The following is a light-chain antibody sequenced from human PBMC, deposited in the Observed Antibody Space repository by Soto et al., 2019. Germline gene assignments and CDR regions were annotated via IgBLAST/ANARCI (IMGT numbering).Light chain of an antibody. Sequence: QSVLTQPASVSGSPRQSITISFTGTSSDVGGYNYVSWYQQHPGKAPKRMIYDVSNRPSGVSNRFSGSKSGNTASLTISGLQAEDEADYYCSSYTISSTYVFGTGTKDTVL. CDR1: SSDVGGYNY. CDR3: SSYTISSTYV. J-gene: IGLJ1*01. V-gene: IGLV2-14*01. CDR2: DVS.